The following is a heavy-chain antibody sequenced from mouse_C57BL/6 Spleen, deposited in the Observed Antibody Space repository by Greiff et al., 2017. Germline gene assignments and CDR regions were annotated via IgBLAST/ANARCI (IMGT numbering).Heavy chain of an antibody. CDR1: GYTFTDYN. CDR3: AREIYYGNPFDY. CDR2: INPNNGGT. J-gene: IGHJ2*01. Sequence: EVQLQQSGPELVKPGASVKMSCKASGYTFTDYNMHWVKQSHGKSLEWIGYINPNNGGTSYNQKFKGKATLTVNKSSSTAYMELRSLTSEDSAVYYCAREIYYGNPFDYWGQGTTLTVSS. D-gene: IGHD2-1*01. V-gene: IGHV1-22*01.